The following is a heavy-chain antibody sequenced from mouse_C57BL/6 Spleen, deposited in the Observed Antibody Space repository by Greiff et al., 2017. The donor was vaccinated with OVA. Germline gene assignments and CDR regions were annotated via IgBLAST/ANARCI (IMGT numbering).Heavy chain of an antibody. J-gene: IGHJ4*01. CDR2: INPSTGGT. Sequence: VQLQQSGPELVKPGASVKISCKASGYSFTGYYMNWVKQSPEKSLEWIGEINPSTGGTTSNQQFKAKATLTVDKSSSTAYMQLKSLTSEDAAVYDCARAADYSNYEGMDDWGQGTSGTVSS. CDR3: ARAADYSNYEGMDD. V-gene: IGHV1-42*01. D-gene: IGHD2-5*01. CDR1: GYSFTGYY.